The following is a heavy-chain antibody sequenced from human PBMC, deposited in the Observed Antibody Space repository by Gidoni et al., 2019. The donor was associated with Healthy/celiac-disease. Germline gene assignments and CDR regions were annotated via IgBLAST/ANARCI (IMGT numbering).Heavy chain of an antibody. J-gene: IGHJ5*02. Sequence: QVQLQESGPGLVKPSQTLSLTCPVSGGSIRSGSYYWSWIRQPAGKGLEWIGRIYTSGSTNYNPSLKSRVTISGDTSKNQFSLKLSSVTAADTAVYYCAREGDDFWSGSGFDPWGQGTLVTVSS. CDR2: IYTSGST. D-gene: IGHD3-3*01. CDR3: AREGDDFWSGSGFDP. V-gene: IGHV4-61*02. CDR1: GGSIRSGSYY.